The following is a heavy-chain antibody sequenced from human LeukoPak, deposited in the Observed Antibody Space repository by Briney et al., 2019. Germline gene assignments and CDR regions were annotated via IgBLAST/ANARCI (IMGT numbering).Heavy chain of an antibody. CDR3: ARAPEGDGYNYVY. J-gene: IGHJ4*02. D-gene: IGHD5-24*01. Sequence: SVKVSCKASGGTFSSYAISWVRQAPGQGLEWMGRIIPILGIANYAQKFQGRVTITADKSTSTAYMELSSLRSEDTAVYYCARAPEGDGYNYVYWGQGTLVTVSS. V-gene: IGHV1-69*04. CDR2: IIPILGIA. CDR1: GGTFSSYA.